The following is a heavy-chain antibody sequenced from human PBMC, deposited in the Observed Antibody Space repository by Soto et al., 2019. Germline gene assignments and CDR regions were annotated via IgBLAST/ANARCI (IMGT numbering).Heavy chain of an antibody. Sequence: QVQLVQSGAEVKKPGASVKVTCKASGYTFTNYGSSWVRQAPGQGLEWMGWISAYNSNTNYAQKLQGRVTMTTDTSTSTAYMELRSLRCDDTAVYYCARYWDYGGNPDAFDIWGQGTMVTVSS. J-gene: IGHJ3*02. CDR1: GYTFTNYG. V-gene: IGHV1-18*01. D-gene: IGHD4-17*01. CDR3: ARYWDYGGNPDAFDI. CDR2: ISAYNSNT.